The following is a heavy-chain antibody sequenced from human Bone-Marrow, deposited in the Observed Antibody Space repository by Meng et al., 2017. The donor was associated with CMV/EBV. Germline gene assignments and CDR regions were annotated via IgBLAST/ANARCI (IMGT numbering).Heavy chain of an antibody. CDR1: GYIFTGYY. CDR2: INANSGGT. J-gene: IGHJ6*02. V-gene: IGHV1-2*02. Sequence: ASVKVSCKTSGYIFTGYYMHWVRQAPGQGLEWMGCINANSGGTNYAQKFQGRFSMTRDTSITTAYMELRSVRSDDTALYFCARDTHWKDDDGMAVWGQGRTVTVSS. CDR3: ARDTHWKDDDGMAV. D-gene: IGHD1-1*01.